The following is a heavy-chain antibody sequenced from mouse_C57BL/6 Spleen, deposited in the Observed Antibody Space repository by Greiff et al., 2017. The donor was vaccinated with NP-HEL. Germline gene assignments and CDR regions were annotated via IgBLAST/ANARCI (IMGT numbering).Heavy chain of an antibody. D-gene: IGHD1-1*01. CDR2: ISSGSSTI. Sequence: EVHLVESGGGLVKPGGSLKLSCAASGFTFSDYGMHWVRQAPEKGLEWVAYISSGSSTIYYADTVKGRFTISRDNAKNTLFLQMTSLRSEDTAMYYGARRGIYYGIPSYFDYWGQGTTLTVSS. CDR1: GFTFSDYG. CDR3: ARRGIYYGIPSYFDY. J-gene: IGHJ2*01. V-gene: IGHV5-17*01.